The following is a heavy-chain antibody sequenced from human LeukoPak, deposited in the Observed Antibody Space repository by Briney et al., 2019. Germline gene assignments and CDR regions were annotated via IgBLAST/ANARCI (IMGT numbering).Heavy chain of an antibody. CDR3: ARFTSGCSTSSCYLTY. J-gene: IGHJ4*02. CDR2: IHDTGST. Sequence: SENLSCNGSVSGGSLSSHYWSWIRQPPGKGLELIGHIHDTGSTFYNPSLRGRVTISLDTSNNQFSLKLTSMTAADTAVYYCARFTSGCSTSSCYLTYWGQGTLVTVS. V-gene: IGHV4-59*11. CDR1: GGSLSSHY. D-gene: IGHD2-2*01.